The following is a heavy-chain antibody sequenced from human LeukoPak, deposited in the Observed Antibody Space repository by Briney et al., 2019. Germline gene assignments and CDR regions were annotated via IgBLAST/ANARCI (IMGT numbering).Heavy chain of an antibody. CDR3: ARLWVSSSSRHFDY. V-gene: IGHV3-74*01. CDR2: INSDESNT. D-gene: IGHD6-6*01. J-gene: IGHJ4*02. Sequence: GGSLRLSCAASGFTFSTYWMHWVRQAPGKGLVWVSHINSDESNTNYADSVKGRFTISRDNANNTLYLQMNNLRAEDTAVYFCARLWVSSSSRHFDYWGQGTLVTVSS. CDR1: GFTFSTYW.